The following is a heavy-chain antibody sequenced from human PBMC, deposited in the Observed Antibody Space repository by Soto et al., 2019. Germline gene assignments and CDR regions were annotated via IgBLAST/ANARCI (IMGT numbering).Heavy chain of an antibody. J-gene: IGHJ6*02. Sequence: PGGSLRLSCAASGFIFSSYGIHWVRQAPGKGLEWVAHISYDGSNTHYAESVKGRFTISRDNSKNTLYLQMNSLRAEDTAVYYCARERKSTYYYYGMDVWGQGTTVTVSS. V-gene: IGHV3-30*03. CDR2: ISYDGSNT. CDR1: GFIFSSYG. CDR3: ARERKSTYYYYGMDV.